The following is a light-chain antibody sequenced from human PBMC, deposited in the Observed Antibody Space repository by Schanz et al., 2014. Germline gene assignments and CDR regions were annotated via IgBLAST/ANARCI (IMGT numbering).Light chain of an antibody. V-gene: IGLV2-23*03. CDR1: SSDVGNYNY. CDR2: EGS. CDR3: CSYAGGSIFVI. J-gene: IGLJ2*01. Sequence: QSALTQPPSASGSPGQSVTISCTGTSSDVGNYNYVSWYQHHPGKAPKLMIYEGSKRPSGVSNRFSGSKSGNTASLTISGLQAEDEADYYCCSYAGGSIFVIFGGGTKLTVL.